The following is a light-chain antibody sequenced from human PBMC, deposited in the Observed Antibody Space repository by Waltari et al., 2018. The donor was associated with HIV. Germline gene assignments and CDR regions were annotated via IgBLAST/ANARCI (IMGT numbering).Light chain of an antibody. CDR2: RNN. V-gene: IGLV1-47*01. CDR1: SSNIGSNY. Sequence: QSVLTQPPSASGTPGQRVTISCSGSSSNIGSNYVYWYQQLPGRAPKLLIDRNNQRPSGFPDRFSGSKSGTSASLAISGLRSDDEADYYCAAWDDSLRGVVFGGGAKLTVL. J-gene: IGLJ2*01. CDR3: AAWDDSLRGVV.